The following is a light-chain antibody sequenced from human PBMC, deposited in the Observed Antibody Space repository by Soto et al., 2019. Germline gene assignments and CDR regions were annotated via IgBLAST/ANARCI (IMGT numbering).Light chain of an antibody. J-gene: IGKJ1*01. V-gene: IGKV1-39*01. CDR1: QSISNH. CDR3: QQSYSSTPT. CDR2: AAS. Sequence: DIQMTQSPSSLSASVEDRVIITCRASQSISNHLNWYQQKPGKAPKLLIFAASSLQSGVPSRFSGSRSGPDFTLTISSLQPEDFATYYCQQSYSSTPTFGQGTRWIS.